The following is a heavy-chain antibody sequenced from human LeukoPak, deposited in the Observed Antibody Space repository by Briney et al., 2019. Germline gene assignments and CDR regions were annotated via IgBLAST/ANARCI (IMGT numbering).Heavy chain of an antibody. CDR1: GFPFTNAW. D-gene: IGHD3-3*01. Sequence: PGGSLRLSCAASGFPFTNAWMTWVRQAPGKGLEWVGRIKPKTDGGITDFAAPVKGRFTISRDDSKNMMYLQMNSLKSGDTGVYYCTTLLYDFWIGSDYYYHMDVWGKGTTVTVSS. V-gene: IGHV3-15*01. J-gene: IGHJ6*03. CDR2: IKPKTDGGIT. CDR3: TTLLYDFWIGSDYYYHMDV.